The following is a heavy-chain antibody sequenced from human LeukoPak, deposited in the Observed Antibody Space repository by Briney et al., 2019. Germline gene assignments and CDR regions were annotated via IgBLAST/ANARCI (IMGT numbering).Heavy chain of an antibody. Sequence: GGSLRLSCAASGFTFSSYSMNWVRQAPGKGLEWVSSISSSSSYIYYADSVKGRFTISRDNAKNSLYLQMNSLRAEDTAVYYCARVRVRVLNSYGMDVRGQGTTVTVSS. V-gene: IGHV3-21*01. J-gene: IGHJ6*02. CDR1: GFTFSSYS. CDR3: ARVRVRVLNSYGMDV. D-gene: IGHD3-10*01. CDR2: ISSSSSYI.